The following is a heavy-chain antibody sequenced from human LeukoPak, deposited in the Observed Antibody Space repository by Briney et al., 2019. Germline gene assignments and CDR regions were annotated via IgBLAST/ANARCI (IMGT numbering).Heavy chain of an antibody. J-gene: IGHJ3*02. CDR2: IYTSGST. CDR3: ARDRTLSYCGGDCPDAFDI. CDR1: GGSISSGSYY. D-gene: IGHD2-21*02. Sequence: PSETLSLTCTVSGGSISSGSYYWSWIRQPAGKGLEWIGRIYTSGSTNYNPSLKSRVTISVDTSKNQFSLKLSSVTAADTAVYYCARDRTLSYCGGDCPDAFDIWGQGTMVAVSS. V-gene: IGHV4-61*02.